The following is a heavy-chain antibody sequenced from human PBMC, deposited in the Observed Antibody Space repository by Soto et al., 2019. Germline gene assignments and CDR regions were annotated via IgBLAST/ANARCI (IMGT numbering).Heavy chain of an antibody. CDR3: ASRTYYDFWSGSPPGDYMDV. Sequence: GGSLRLSCAASGVTFSSYAMSWVRQAPGKGLEWISAISGSGGSTYYADSVKGRFTISRDNSKDTLYLQMNSLRAEDTAVYYCASRTYYDFWSGSPPGDYMDVWGKGTTVTVSS. J-gene: IGHJ6*03. D-gene: IGHD3-3*01. CDR2: ISGSGGST. CDR1: GVTFSSYA. V-gene: IGHV3-23*01.